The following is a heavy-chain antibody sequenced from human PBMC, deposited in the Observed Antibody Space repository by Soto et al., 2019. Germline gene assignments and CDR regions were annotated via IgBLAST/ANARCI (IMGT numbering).Heavy chain of an antibody. D-gene: IGHD5-18*01. CDR3: ARDGIQLRSEDYYYGMDV. CDR2: IIPILGIA. V-gene: IGHV1-69*04. Sequence: ASVKVSCKASGGTFSSYTISWVRQAPGQGLEWMGRIIPILGIANYAQKFQGRVTITADKSTSTAYMELSSLRSEDTAVYYCARDGIQLRSEDYYYGMDVWGQGTTVTVSS. CDR1: GGTFSSYT. J-gene: IGHJ6*02.